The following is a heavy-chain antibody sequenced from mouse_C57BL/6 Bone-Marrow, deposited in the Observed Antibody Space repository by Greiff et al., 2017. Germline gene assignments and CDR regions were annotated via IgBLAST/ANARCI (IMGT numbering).Heavy chain of an antibody. CDR3: ARNGYYPFDY. D-gene: IGHD2-3*01. J-gene: IGHJ2*01. CDR2: ISSGSSTI. V-gene: IGHV5-17*01. Sequence: EVKLVESGGGLVKPGGSLKLSCAASGFTFSDYGMHWVRQAPETGLEWVAYISSGSSTIYYADTVKGRFTISRDNAKNTLFLQMTSLRSEDTAMYYCARNGYYPFDYWGQGTTLTVSS. CDR1: GFTFSDYG.